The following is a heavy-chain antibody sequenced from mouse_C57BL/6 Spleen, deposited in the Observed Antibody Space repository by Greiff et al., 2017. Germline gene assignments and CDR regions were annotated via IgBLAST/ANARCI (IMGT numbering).Heavy chain of an antibody. J-gene: IGHJ3*01. CDR2: ISDGGSYT. CDR3: ASPSTTVVATPFAY. D-gene: IGHD1-1*01. Sequence: EVQRVESGGGLVKPGGSLKLSCAASGFTFSSYAMSWVRQTPEKRLEWVATISDGGSYTYYPDNVKGRFTISRDNAKNNLYLQMRHLKSEDTAMFYCASPSTTVVATPFAYWGQGTLVTVSA. V-gene: IGHV5-4*01. CDR1: GFTFSSYA.